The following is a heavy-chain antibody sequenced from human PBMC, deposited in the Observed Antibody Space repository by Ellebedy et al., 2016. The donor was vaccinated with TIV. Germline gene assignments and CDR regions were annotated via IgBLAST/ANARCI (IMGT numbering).Heavy chain of an antibody. CDR1: GFTFSTYW. Sequence: PGGSLRLSCAASGFTFSTYWMTWVRQAPGKGLEWVANIKQDGSDKYYVDSVKGRFTISRDNAKNSLYLQMNSLRAEDTALYYCVKDRVGQWLATFYFDYWGQGTLVTVSS. D-gene: IGHD6-19*01. CDR3: VKDRVGQWLATFYFDY. V-gene: IGHV3-7*03. CDR2: IKQDGSDK. J-gene: IGHJ4*02.